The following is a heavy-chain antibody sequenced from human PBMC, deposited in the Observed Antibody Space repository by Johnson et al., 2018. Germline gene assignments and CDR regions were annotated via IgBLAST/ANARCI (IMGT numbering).Heavy chain of an antibody. J-gene: IGHJ3*01. V-gene: IGHV3-23*04. D-gene: IGHD5-12*01. CDR1: TFTFSSYA. CDR2: ISGSSGTT. Sequence: EVQLVESGGGLVQXGGSXRIXCGDSTFTFSSYAMSWVRQTTLKGLEWVSVISGSSGTTKYADSVKGRFTISTDNSKNTLYLQMNSLRAEDTAVYYCAKIEPTKLGAFDVWGQGTVVTVSS. CDR3: AKIEPTKLGAFDV.